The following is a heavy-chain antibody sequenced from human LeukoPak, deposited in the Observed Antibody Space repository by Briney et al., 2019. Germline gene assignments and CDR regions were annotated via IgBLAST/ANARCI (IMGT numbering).Heavy chain of an antibody. CDR3: ARAWGTYDSSGYYYVGYFDY. Sequence: GGSLRLSCAASGFTVSSNYMSWVRQAPGKGLEWVSVIYSGGSTYYADSVKGRFTISRDNSKNTLYLQMNSLRAEDTAVYYCARAWGTYDSSGYYYVGYFDYWGQGTLVTVSS. D-gene: IGHD3-22*01. CDR1: GFTVSSNY. CDR2: IYSGGST. V-gene: IGHV3-66*01. J-gene: IGHJ4*02.